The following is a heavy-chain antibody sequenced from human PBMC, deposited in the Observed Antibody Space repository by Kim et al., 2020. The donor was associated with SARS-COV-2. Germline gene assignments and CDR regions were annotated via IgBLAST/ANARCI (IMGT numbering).Heavy chain of an antibody. CDR3: ARGGYNSGWTDFDY. Sequence: GGSLRLSCAAPGFTLSRYEMNWVRQAPGKGLEWLSYISRSGDSIYYADSVKGRFTISRDNAKNSLYLQMNSLRVEDTAVYYCARGGYNSGWTDFDYWGQGTLVTVSS. CDR1: GFTLSRYE. V-gene: IGHV3-48*03. J-gene: IGHJ4*02. CDR2: ISRSGDSI. D-gene: IGHD6-19*01.